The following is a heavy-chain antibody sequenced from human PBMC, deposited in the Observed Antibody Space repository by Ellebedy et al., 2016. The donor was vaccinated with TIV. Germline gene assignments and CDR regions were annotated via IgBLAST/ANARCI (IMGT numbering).Heavy chain of an antibody. Sequence: GESLKISCAASGFTFSAYTMNWVRQAPGQGLEWVSSIGSDTKYIYYADSVKGRFPISRDNAKNSLYLQMNSLRAEDTAVYYCATEDSITLNYYFDYWGQGTLVTVSS. D-gene: IGHD3-3*02. CDR3: ATEDSITLNYYFDY. CDR2: IGSDTKYI. V-gene: IGHV3-21*01. J-gene: IGHJ4*02. CDR1: GFTFSAYT.